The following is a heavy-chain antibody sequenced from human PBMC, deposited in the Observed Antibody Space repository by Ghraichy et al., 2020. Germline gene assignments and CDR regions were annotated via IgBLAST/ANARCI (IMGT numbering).Heavy chain of an antibody. Sequence: GGSLRLSCAASGFTFSSNWMSWVRQAPGKGLEWVANIKQDGSEKYYVDSVKGRFTISRDNTKNSLYLQMNSLRAEDTAVYYCARSSMSTLTARRHFDYWGQGTLVTVSS. CDR2: IKQDGSEK. V-gene: IGHV3-7*01. J-gene: IGHJ4*02. CDR1: GFTFSSNW. CDR3: ARSSMSTLTARRHFDY. D-gene: IGHD2/OR15-2a*01.